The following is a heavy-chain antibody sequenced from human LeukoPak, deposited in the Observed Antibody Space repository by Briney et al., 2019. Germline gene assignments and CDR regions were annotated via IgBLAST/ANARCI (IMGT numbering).Heavy chain of an antibody. CDR3: ARAGGSGSYYFDY. Sequence: PGGSLRLSCAASGFTFSSYAMSWVRQAPGKGLEWVSVIYSGGSTYYADSVKGRFTISRDNSKNTLYLQMNSLRAEDTAVYYCARAGGSGSYYFDYWGQGTLVTVSS. CDR1: GFTFSSYA. CDR2: IYSGGST. V-gene: IGHV3-53*01. J-gene: IGHJ4*02. D-gene: IGHD1-26*01.